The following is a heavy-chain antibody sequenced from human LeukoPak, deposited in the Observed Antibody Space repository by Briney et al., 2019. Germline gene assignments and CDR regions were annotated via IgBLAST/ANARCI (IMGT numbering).Heavy chain of an antibody. CDR1: GGSISSYY. D-gene: IGHD2-2*01. J-gene: IGHJ5*02. CDR2: IYYSGST. CDR3: ARSKAHLSTSWYGSWFDP. Sequence: SETLSLTCTVSGGSISSYYWSWIRQPPGKGLEWIGYIYYSGSTNYNPSLKSRVTISVDTSKNQFSLKLSSVTAADTAVYYCARSKAHLSTSWYGSWFDPWGQGTLVTVSS. V-gene: IGHV4-59*01.